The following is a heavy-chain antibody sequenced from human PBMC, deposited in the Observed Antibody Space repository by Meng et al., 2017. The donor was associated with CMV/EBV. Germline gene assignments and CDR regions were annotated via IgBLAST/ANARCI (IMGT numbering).Heavy chain of an antibody. CDR2: IIPIFGTA. V-gene: IGHV1-69*05. Sequence: SVKVSCKASGGTFSSYAISWVRQAPGQGLEWMGGIIPIFGTANYAQKFQGRVTITTDESTSTAYMELSSLRSEDTAVYCCARAQVVVVPAAIHYYYYGMDVWGQGTTVTVSS. J-gene: IGHJ6*02. D-gene: IGHD2-2*01. CDR3: ARAQVVVVPAAIHYYYYGMDV. CDR1: GGTFSSYA.